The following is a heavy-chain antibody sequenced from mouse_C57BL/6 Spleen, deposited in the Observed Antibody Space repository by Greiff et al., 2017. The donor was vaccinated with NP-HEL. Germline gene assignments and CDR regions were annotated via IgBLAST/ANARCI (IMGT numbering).Heavy chain of an antibody. CDR1: GYTFTSYW. Sequence: QVQLQQPGAELVKPGASVKMSCKASGYTFTSYWITWVKQRPGQGLEWIGDIYPGSGSTNYNEKFKSKATLTVDTSSSTAYMQLSSLTSEDSAVYYCAREGIYDGYYRLAYWGQGTLVTVSA. J-gene: IGHJ3*01. D-gene: IGHD2-3*01. CDR2: IYPGSGST. CDR3: AREGIYDGYYRLAY. V-gene: IGHV1-55*01.